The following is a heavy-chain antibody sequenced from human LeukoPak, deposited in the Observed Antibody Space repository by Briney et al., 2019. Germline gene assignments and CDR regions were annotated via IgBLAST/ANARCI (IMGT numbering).Heavy chain of an antibody. V-gene: IGHV4-59*08. J-gene: IGHJ5*02. CDR2: IFYSGST. CDR3: ARHGYDISTGHNWFDP. Sequence: SETLSLTCTVPGGSISSYYWSWIRQPPGKGLEWIGYIFYSGSTSYNPSLKSRVTISGDTSKNQFSLKLSSVTAADTAVYYCARHGYDISTGHNWFDPWGQGTLVTVSS. D-gene: IGHD3-9*01. CDR1: GGSISSYY.